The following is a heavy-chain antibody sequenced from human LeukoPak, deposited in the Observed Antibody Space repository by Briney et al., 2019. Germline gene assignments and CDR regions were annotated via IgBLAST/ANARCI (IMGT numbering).Heavy chain of an antibody. V-gene: IGHV4-39*01. CDR1: GGSISSSSYY. CDR3: AIDLTSGLDY. D-gene: IGHD3-10*01. J-gene: IGHJ4*02. Sequence: MASETLSLTCTASGGSISSSSYYWGWIRQPPGKGLEWIGSIYYSGSTYYNPSLKSRVTISVDTSKNQFSLKLSSVTAADTAVYYCAIDLTSGLDYWGQGTLVTVSS. CDR2: IYYSGST.